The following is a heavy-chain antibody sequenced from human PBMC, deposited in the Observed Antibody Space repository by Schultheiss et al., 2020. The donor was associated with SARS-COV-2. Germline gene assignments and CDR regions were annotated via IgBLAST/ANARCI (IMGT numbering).Heavy chain of an antibody. D-gene: IGHD5-18*01. CDR3: AKESGYSYGYYYYYMDV. CDR2: ISWNSGSI. Sequence: GGSLRLSCAASGFTFDDYAMHWVRQAPGKGLEWVSGISWNSGSIGYADSVKGRFTISRDNAKNSLYLQMNSLRAEDTALYYCAKESGYSYGYYYYYMDVWGKGTTVTVSS. V-gene: IGHV3-9*01. J-gene: IGHJ6*03. CDR1: GFTFDDYA.